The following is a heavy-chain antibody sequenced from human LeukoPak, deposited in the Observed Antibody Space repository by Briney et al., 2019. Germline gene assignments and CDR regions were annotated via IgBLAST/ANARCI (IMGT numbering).Heavy chain of an antibody. CDR3: ARDLDGDYDSYSFDY. CDR2: FHTSGST. J-gene: IGHJ4*02. CDR1: GGSISSGSYY. Sequence: PSETLSLTCTVSGGSISSGSYYWSWIRQPAGKGLEWTGRFHTSGSTYYNPSLRSRVTISVDTSQNQFSLKLGSVTAADTAVYYCARDLDGDYDSYSFDYWGQGILVTVSS. V-gene: IGHV4-61*02. D-gene: IGHD2-21*02.